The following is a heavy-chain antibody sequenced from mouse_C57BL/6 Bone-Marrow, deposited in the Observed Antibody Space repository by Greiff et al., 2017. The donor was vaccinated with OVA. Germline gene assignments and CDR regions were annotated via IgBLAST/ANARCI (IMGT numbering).Heavy chain of an antibody. D-gene: IGHD1-1*01. Sequence: ESGPGILQPSQTLSLTCSFSGFSLSTFGMGVGWIRQPSGKGLEWLAHIWWDDDKYYNPALKSRLTISKDTSKNQVFLKIANVDTADTATYYCARPHYYGSSYGAWFAYWGQGTLVTVSA. CDR2: IWWDDDK. V-gene: IGHV8-8*01. J-gene: IGHJ3*01. CDR3: ARPHYYGSSYGAWFAY. CDR1: GFSLSTFGMG.